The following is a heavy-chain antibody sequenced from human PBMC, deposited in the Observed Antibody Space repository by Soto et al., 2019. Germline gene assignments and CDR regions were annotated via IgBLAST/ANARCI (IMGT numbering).Heavy chain of an antibody. CDR2: IWYDGSNK. D-gene: IGHD6-13*01. Sequence: PGGSLRLSCAASGFTFSSYGMHWVRQAPGKGLEWVAVIWYDGSNKYYADSVKGRFTISRDNSKNTLYLQMNSLRAEDTAVYYCARDSTTVSSSWSVYYYYYGMDVWGQGTTVTVSS. V-gene: IGHV3-33*01. J-gene: IGHJ6*02. CDR1: GFTFSSYG. CDR3: ARDSTTVSSSWSVYYYYYGMDV.